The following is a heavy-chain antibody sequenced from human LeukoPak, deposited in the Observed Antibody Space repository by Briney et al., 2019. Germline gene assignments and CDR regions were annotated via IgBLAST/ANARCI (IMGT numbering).Heavy chain of an antibody. CDR3: ARGSPPRRNYDSRGYYSYYFDC. CDR2: ISAYNGNT. CDR1: DYTFTSYG. J-gene: IGHJ4*02. V-gene: IGHV1-18*01. D-gene: IGHD3-22*01. Sequence: ASVKVSCRASDYTFTSYGITWVRQAPGQGLEWMGWISAYNGNTHYAQKLQGRVTMTTDTSTSTVYMELRSLRSDDTAVYYCARGSPPRRNYDSRGYYSYYFDCWGQGTLVTVSS.